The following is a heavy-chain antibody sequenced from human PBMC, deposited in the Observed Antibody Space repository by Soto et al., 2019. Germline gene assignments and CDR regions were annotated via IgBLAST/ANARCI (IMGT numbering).Heavy chain of an antibody. CDR2: ISSSRSYI. CDR1: GFTFSSYS. CDR3: ARIGTYCSSTSCSYFDY. Sequence: PGGSLRLSCAASGFTFSSYSMNWFRQAPGKGLEWVSYISSSRSYIYYADSVKGRFTISRDNAKNSLFLQMNSLRVEDTALYYCARIGTYCSSTSCSYFDYWGQGTLVTVSS. V-gene: IGHV3-21*01. D-gene: IGHD2-2*01. J-gene: IGHJ4*02.